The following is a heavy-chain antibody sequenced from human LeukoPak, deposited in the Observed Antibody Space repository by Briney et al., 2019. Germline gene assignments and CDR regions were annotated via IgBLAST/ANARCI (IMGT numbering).Heavy chain of an antibody. CDR1: GYTFTGYY. CDR2: INPNSGDT. CDR3: ARGTTGVTAPDGLDP. J-gene: IGHJ5*02. Sequence: GASVKVSCKASGYTFTGYYIHWVRQAPGQGLEWMGWINPNSGDTNYPQKFQGRVTMTRDTSISTAYMELSRLRSDDTAVYYCARGTTGVTAPDGLDPWGQGTLVTVSS. V-gene: IGHV1-2*02. D-gene: IGHD4-23*01.